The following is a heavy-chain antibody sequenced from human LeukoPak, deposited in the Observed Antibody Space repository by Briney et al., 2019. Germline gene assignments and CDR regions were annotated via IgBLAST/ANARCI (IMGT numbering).Heavy chain of an antibody. CDR2: IYPGDSDT. Sequence: GESLKISCKGSGYNFANYWIGWVRQMPGKGLEWMGIIYPGDSDTRYSPSFQGQVTISADRSISTAYLQWSSLKASDSAIYYCVRITTSGWYADYWGQGTLVTVS. D-gene: IGHD6-19*01. J-gene: IGHJ4*02. CDR1: GYNFANYW. CDR3: VRITTSGWYADY. V-gene: IGHV5-51*01.